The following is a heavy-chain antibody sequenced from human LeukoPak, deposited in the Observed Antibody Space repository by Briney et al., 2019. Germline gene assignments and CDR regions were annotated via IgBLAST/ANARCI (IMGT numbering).Heavy chain of an antibody. CDR1: GGSISSYY. CDR2: IYYSGST. D-gene: IGHD6-19*01. V-gene: IGHV4-59*01. Sequence: SETLSLTCTVSGGSISSYYWSWIRQPPGKGLERIGYIYYSGSTNYNPSLKSRVTISVDTPKNQFSLKLSSVTAADTAVYYCARSSSGWYGYYFDYWGQGTLVTVSS. J-gene: IGHJ4*02. CDR3: ARSSSGWYGYYFDY.